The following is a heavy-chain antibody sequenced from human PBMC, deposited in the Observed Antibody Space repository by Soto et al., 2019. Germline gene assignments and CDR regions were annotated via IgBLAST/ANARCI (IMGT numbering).Heavy chain of an antibody. Sequence: SETLSLTCTVSGGSISSYYWSWIRQPPGKGLEWIGYIYYSGSTNYNPSLKSRVTISVDTSKNQFSLKLSSVTAADTAVYYCVRDSYREQQLVLSPETPRYYYCYIDVWGKATTVTVSS. CDR2: IYYSGST. CDR1: GGSISSYY. J-gene: IGHJ6*03. V-gene: IGHV4-59*01. D-gene: IGHD6-13*01. CDR3: VRDSYREQQLVLSPETPRYYYCYIDV.